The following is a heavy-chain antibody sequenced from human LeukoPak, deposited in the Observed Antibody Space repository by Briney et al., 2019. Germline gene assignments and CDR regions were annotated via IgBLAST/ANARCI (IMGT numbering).Heavy chain of an antibody. CDR2: ISYSGST. CDR1: GGSMSSNSYY. D-gene: IGHD3-9*01. J-gene: IGHJ5*02. V-gene: IGHV4-39*07. CDR3: ARMHFDQFDP. Sequence: SETLSLTCTVSGGSMSSNSYYWGWIRQPPGKGLEWIASISYSGSTNYNPSLKSRVTISVDTSKNQFSLKLSSVTAADTAVYYCARMHFDQFDPWGQGTLVTVSS.